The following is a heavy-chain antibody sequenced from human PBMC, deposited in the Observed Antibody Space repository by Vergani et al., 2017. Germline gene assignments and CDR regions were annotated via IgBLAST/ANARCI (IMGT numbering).Heavy chain of an antibody. V-gene: IGHV1-46*03. CDR3: ARGDYGILTGYRY. CDR2: INPSGGHT. D-gene: IGHD3-9*01. CDR1: GYTFRIYY. J-gene: IGHJ4*02. Sequence: QEQLVQSGAEVRKPGASVNLSCKASGYTFRIYYMHWVRQAPGQGLEWMGIINPSGGHTNYAQKFQGRVTMTRDTSTSTVYMELSSLRSEDTAIYYCARGDYGILTGYRYWGQGTLVTVSA.